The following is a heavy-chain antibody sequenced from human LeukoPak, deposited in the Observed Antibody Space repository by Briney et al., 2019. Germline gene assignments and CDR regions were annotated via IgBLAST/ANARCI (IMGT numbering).Heavy chain of an antibody. J-gene: IGHJ4*02. CDR3: AKDRGWELLGGDY. CDR2: ISYDGSNK. V-gene: IGHV3-30*18. D-gene: IGHD1-26*01. CDR1: GFTFSRFA. Sequence: PGGSLRLSCAASGFTFSRFAMHWVRQAPGKGLEWVAVISYDGSNKYYADSVKGRFTISRDNSKNTLYLQMNSLRAEDTAVYYCAKDRGWELLGGDYWGQGTLVTVSS.